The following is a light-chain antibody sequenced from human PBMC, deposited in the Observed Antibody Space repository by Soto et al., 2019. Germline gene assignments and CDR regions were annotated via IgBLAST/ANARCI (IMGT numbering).Light chain of an antibody. CDR1: SSDVGGYIY. J-gene: IGLJ2*01. V-gene: IGLV2-14*01. Sequence: QSVLTQPASVSGSPGQSITISCTGTSSDVGGYIYVSWYQQHPGKAPKLMIYDVSNRPSGVSNRFSGSKSGNTASLTISGLQADDEADYYCSSYTSTSTLLFGGGTQLTVL. CDR2: DVS. CDR3: SSYTSTSTLL.